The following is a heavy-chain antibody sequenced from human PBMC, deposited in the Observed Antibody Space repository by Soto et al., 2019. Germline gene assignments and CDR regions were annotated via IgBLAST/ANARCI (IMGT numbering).Heavy chain of an antibody. Sequence: GGSLRLSCSVSGFTIKSYYMTWIRQAPGKGLEWVAIISSSGDGTYYVDSENGRFTIVRDNSRHTLNLQMNRLRAEATAVYYCAGNPDFWSWGMDDWGQGTMVTVSS. CDR2: ISSSGDGT. J-gene: IGHJ6*02. CDR1: GFTIKSYY. V-gene: IGHV3-23*01. CDR3: AGNPDFWSWGMDD. D-gene: IGHD3-3*01.